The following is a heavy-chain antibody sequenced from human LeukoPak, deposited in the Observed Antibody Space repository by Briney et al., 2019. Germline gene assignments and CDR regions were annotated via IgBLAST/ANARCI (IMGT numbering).Heavy chain of an antibody. CDR2: IIPIFGTA. J-gene: IGHJ4*02. CDR3: ARTLPRPYYFDY. CDR1: GGTFSSYA. Sequence: SVKVSCKASGGTFSSYAISWVRQAPGQGLEWMGGIIPIFGTANYAQKFQGRVTITADESTSTAYMELSSLRSEDTAVYYCARTLPRPYYFDYWGQGTLVTISS. V-gene: IGHV1-69*13.